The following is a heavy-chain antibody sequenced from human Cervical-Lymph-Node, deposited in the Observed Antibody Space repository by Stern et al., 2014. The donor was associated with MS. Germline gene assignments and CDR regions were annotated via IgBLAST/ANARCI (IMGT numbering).Heavy chain of an antibody. J-gene: IGHJ5*01. Sequence: EVQLEESGGGLVQPGGSLRLSCAASGFPLSIYSMNWVRQAPGKWLEWVSYISTISTIYYADSVKGRFTISRDNAKNSLYLQMNSLRAEDTAVYFCARDDWVERLDSWGQGTLVTVSS. D-gene: IGHD1-1*01. CDR3: ARDDWVERLDS. V-gene: IGHV3-48*01. CDR2: ISTISTI. CDR1: GFPLSIYS.